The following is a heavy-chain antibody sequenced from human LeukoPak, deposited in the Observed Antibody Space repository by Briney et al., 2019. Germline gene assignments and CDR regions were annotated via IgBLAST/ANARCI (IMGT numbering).Heavy chain of an antibody. V-gene: IGHV1-69*13. CDR1: GYTLTELS. CDR3: ARGDITIFGVVIIPDYYYGMDV. J-gene: IGHJ6*02. CDR2: IIPIFGTA. D-gene: IGHD3-3*01. Sequence: SVKASCKVSGYTLTELSMHWVRQAPGKGLEWMGGIIPIFGTANYAQKFQGRVTITADESTSTAYMELSSLRSEDTAVYYCARGDITIFGVVIIPDYYYGMDVWGQGTTVTVSS.